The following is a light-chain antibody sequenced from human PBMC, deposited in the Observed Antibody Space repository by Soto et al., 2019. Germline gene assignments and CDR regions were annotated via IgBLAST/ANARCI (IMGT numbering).Light chain of an antibody. J-gene: IGLJ3*02. CDR2: GNS. Sequence: QAVVTQPPSVSGAPGQRVTISCTGSSSNIGAPYDVHWYQQLPGAAPKLLIYGNSNRPSGVPDRFSGSKSGTSASLAITGLQAEDEADYYCQSYDSSLSAWVFGGGTKVTVL. CDR3: QSYDSSLSAWV. V-gene: IGLV1-40*01. CDR1: SSNIGAPYD.